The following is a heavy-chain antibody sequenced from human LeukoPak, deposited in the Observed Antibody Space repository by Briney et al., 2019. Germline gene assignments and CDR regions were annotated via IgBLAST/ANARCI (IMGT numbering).Heavy chain of an antibody. J-gene: IGHJ6*02. CDR1: GYTFTGYY. CDR3: ARAYYYGSGSYPFNYYYGMDV. D-gene: IGHD3-10*01. Sequence: ASVKVSCKASGYTFTGYYMHWVRQAPGQGLEWMGWINPNSGGTNYAQNFQGRVTMPRDTSISTAYMEMSRLRSDDTAVYYCARAYYYGSGSYPFNYYYGMDVWGQGTTVTVSS. CDR2: INPNSGGT. V-gene: IGHV1-2*02.